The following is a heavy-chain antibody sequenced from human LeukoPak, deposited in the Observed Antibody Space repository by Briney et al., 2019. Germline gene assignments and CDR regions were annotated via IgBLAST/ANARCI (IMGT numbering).Heavy chain of an antibody. D-gene: IGHD3-22*01. Sequence: PGGSLRLSCAVSGFTFSSYGMHWVRQAPGKGLEWVAVMSTDGSDKYYTDSVKGRFTISRDNSKNTLYLQMNSLTAEDTALYYCAKVQYYDSSGYLDYWGQGTLVTVSS. CDR2: MSTDGSDK. V-gene: IGHV3-30*18. CDR3: AKVQYYDSSGYLDY. CDR1: GFTFSSYG. J-gene: IGHJ4*02.